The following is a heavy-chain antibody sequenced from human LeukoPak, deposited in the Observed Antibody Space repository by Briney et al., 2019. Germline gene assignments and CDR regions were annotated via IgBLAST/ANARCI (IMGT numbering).Heavy chain of an antibody. V-gene: IGHV3-48*03. D-gene: IGHD3-10*01. J-gene: IGHJ4*02. CDR2: ISSSGSTI. CDR1: GFTFSSHE. Sequence: QPGGSLRLSCAASGFTFSSHEMDWVRQAPGKGLEWVSYISSSGSTIYYADSVKGRFTISRDNAKNSLYLQMNSLRAEDTAVYYCAREVRGVIIGWGQGTLVTVSS. CDR3: AREVRGVIIG.